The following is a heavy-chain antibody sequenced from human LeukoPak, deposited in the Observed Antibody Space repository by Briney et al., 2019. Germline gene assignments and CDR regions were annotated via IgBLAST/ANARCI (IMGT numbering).Heavy chain of an antibody. J-gene: IGHJ4*02. Sequence: GESLKISCKGSGYSFTTYWIGWVRQMPGKGLEWMGIIYPGDSDTRYSPSFQGQVTISADKSTTTAYLQWSSLKASDTAIYYCARSLTPDYFDYWGQGTLVTVSS. CDR3: ARSLTPDYFDY. CDR1: GYSFTTYW. CDR2: IYPGDSDT. V-gene: IGHV5-51*01.